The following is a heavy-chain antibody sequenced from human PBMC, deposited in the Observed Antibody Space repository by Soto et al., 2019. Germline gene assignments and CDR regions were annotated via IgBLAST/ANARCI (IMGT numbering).Heavy chain of an antibody. D-gene: IGHD3-16*01. Sequence: SETLSLPWAIYGASLAGFHWTCPPQAPGKGPERIGEPMHGGSRNYNPSHRSRVSFSLDSSKNHFSLHLRSVTAADTAVYYCARSPLGYDYVRQTWREVGDSFDIWGRGTMVTASS. CDR1: GASLAGFH. V-gene: IGHV4-34*12. CDR2: PMHGGSR. J-gene: IGHJ3*02. CDR3: ARSPLGYDYVRQTWREVGDSFDI.